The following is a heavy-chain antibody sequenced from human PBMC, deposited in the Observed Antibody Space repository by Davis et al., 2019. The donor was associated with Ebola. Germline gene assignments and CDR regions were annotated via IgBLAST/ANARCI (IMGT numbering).Heavy chain of an antibody. V-gene: IGHV3-23*01. Sequence: ESLKISCAASGFTFSSYSMNWVRQAPGKGLEWVSSISGSGGTTYYADSVEGRFTISRDNSRHTVFLQMNSLRDEDTAVYYCAKEAADCDADCNSLCDYWGQGTLVTVSS. CDR3: AKEAADCDADCNSLCDY. D-gene: IGHD2-21*02. J-gene: IGHJ4*02. CDR2: ISGSGGTT. CDR1: GFTFSSYS.